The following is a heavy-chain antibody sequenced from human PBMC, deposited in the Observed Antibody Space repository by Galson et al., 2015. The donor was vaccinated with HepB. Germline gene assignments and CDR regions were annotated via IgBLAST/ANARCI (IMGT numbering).Heavy chain of an antibody. Sequence: WIRQPPGKGLEWIGSIYYSGSTYYNPSLKSRVTISVDTSKNQFSLKLSSVTAADTAVYYCARQGSPYYYYGMDVWGQGTTVTVSS. CDR2: IYYSGST. V-gene: IGHV4-39*01. D-gene: IGHD2-15*01. CDR3: ARQGSPYYYYGMDV. J-gene: IGHJ6*02.